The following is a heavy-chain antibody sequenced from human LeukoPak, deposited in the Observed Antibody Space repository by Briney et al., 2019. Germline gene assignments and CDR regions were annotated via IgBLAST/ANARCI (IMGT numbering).Heavy chain of an antibody. V-gene: IGHV3-30*03. D-gene: IGHD2-15*01. J-gene: IGHJ4*02. CDR1: GFTFSSYG. CDR3: AMVVAPMAL. Sequence: GRSLRLSCAASGFTFSSYGMHWVRQAPGKGLEWVAVISYDGSNKYYADSVKGRFTISRDNSKNTLYLQMNSLRAEDTAVYYCAMVVAPMALWGQGTLVTVSS. CDR2: ISYDGSNK.